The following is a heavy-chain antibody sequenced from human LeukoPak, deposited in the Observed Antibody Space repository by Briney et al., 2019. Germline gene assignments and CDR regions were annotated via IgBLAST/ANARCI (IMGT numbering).Heavy chain of an antibody. Sequence: GGSLRLSCAASGFTFSGAALHWVRQASGKGLEWVGHVRNKANNYATAYAATVKGRFTISREDSKYTAHLQMNSLQTEDTAVYYCAGQTISGHDYWGKGTLVTAAS. CDR1: GFTFSGAA. CDR3: AGQTISGHDY. J-gene: IGHJ4*02. V-gene: IGHV3-73*01. D-gene: IGHD3-3*02. CDR2: VRNKANNYAT.